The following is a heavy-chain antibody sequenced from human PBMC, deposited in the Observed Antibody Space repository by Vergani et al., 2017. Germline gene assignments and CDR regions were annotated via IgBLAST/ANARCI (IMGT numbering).Heavy chain of an antibody. J-gene: IGHJ6*02. CDR1: GFTFSSYG. V-gene: IGHV3-21*01. CDR2: ISGSSSYI. Sequence: VQLVESGGGVVQPGRSLRLSCAASGFTFSSYGMHWVRQAPGKGLEWVSSISGSSSYIYYVDSVKGRFTISRDNAKNSLYLQMNSLRAEDTAVYYCARVPYYYYGMDVWGQGTTVTVSS. CDR3: ARVPYYYYGMDV.